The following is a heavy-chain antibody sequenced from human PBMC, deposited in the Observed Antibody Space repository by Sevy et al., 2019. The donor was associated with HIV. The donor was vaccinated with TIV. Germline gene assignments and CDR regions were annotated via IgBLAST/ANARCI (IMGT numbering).Heavy chain of an antibody. J-gene: IGHJ4*02. Sequence: GGSLRLSCAASGFTFSNYALHWVRQAPGKGLEWVAIISYDANNKYYADSVKGRFTISRDNSKNTVYLQMKSLRVEDTAIYYCARDRRNYAGQYFDYWGQGTLVTVSS. CDR2: ISYDANNK. CDR3: ARDRRNYAGQYFDY. CDR1: GFTFSNYA. V-gene: IGHV3-30*04. D-gene: IGHD1-7*01.